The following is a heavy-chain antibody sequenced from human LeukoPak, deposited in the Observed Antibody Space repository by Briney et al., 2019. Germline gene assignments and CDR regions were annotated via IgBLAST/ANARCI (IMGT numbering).Heavy chain of an antibody. J-gene: IGHJ4*02. CDR3: ARCELGNEFDY. CDR1: DYSISTGYY. CDR2: IHHSGST. V-gene: IGHV4-38-2*01. Sequence: SETLSLTCAVSDYSISTGYYWGWVRQPPGKGLEWIGSIHHSGSTYYNPSLKSRVTISVDTSKNQFSLKLSFVTAAHTAVYYCARCELGNEFDYWGQGALVTVSS. D-gene: IGHD1-1*01.